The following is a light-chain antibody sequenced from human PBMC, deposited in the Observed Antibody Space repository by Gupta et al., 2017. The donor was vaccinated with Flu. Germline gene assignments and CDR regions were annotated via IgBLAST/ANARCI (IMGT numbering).Light chain of an antibody. J-gene: IGKJ1*01. CDR3: QQFVSTPWT. CDR2: WAS. CDR1: QSRYSSSHNYDC. V-gene: IGKV4-1*01. Sequence: SLGERATINCKASQSRYSSSHNYDCLAWYQQKPGQPPKLLIYWASTRGSGVPDRFSGSGCGTDFTLTIDSRQDEDVGVYYCQQFVSTPWTFGQGTTVEVK.